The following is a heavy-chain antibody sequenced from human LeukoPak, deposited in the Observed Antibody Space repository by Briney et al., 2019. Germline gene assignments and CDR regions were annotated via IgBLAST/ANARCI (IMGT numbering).Heavy chain of an antibody. CDR1: GYTFTGYY. D-gene: IGHD2-2*01. Sequence: ASVKVSCKASGYTFTGYYMHWVRRAPGRGLEWMGWINPNSGDTSYAREFQDRVTMTRDTSLSTAYMELSRLRSDDTAVYFCARRPINCIITNCYVDYWGQGTLVTVSS. V-gene: IGHV1-2*02. CDR2: INPNSGDT. CDR3: ARRPINCIITNCYVDY. J-gene: IGHJ4*02.